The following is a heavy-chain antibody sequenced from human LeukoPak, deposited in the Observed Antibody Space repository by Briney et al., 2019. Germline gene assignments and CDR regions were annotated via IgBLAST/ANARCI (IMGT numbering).Heavy chain of an antibody. J-gene: IGHJ6*03. CDR1: GGTFSSYA. V-gene: IGHV1-69*13. Sequence: ASVKASCKASGGTFSSYAISWVRQAPGQGLEWMGGIIPIFGTANYAQKFQGRVTITADESTSTAYMELSSLRSEDTAVYYCARGYCSSTSCYRYYYYYYMDVWGKGTTVTVSS. CDR3: ARGYCSSTSCYRYYYYYYMDV. D-gene: IGHD2-2*02. CDR2: IIPIFGTA.